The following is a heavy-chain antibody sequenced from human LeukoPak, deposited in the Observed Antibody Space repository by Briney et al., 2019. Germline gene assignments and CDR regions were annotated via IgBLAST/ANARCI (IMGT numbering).Heavy chain of an antibody. J-gene: IGHJ4*02. CDR2: IRSKANSYAT. V-gene: IGHV3-73*01. CDR1: GFTFSGSA. Sequence: GSLRLSFAASGFTFSGSAMHWVRPASGKGLEWVGRIRSKANSYATAYAASVKGRFTISRDDSKNTAYLQMNSLKTEDTAVYYCTRYSDTAMVTFTFDYWGQGTLVTVSS. CDR3: TRYSDTAMVTFTFDY. D-gene: IGHD5-18*01.